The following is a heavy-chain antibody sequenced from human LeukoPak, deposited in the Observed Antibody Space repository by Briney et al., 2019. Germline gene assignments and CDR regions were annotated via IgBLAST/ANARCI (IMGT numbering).Heavy chain of an antibody. CDR2: INPNSGGT. Sequence: ASVKVSCKASGYTFTGYYMHWVRQAPGQGLEWMGWINPNSGGTNYAQKFQGRVTMTRDTSISTAYMELSRLRSDDTAVYYCARLWLTESGKFDYWGQGTLVTVSS. V-gene: IGHV1-2*02. CDR3: ARLWLTESGKFDY. J-gene: IGHJ4*02. D-gene: IGHD1-26*01. CDR1: GYTFTGYY.